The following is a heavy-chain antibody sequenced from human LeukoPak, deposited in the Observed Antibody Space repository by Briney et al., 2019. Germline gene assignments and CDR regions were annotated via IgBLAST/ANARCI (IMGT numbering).Heavy chain of an antibody. Sequence: GASVKVSCKASGGTFSSYAISWVRQAPGQGLEWMGGIIPIFGTANYAQKFQGRVTITADKSTSTAYMELSSLRSEDTAVYYCARGVAARPSDLRYYYYMDVWGKGTTVTVSS. CDR1: GGTFSSYA. CDR3: ARGVAARPSDLRYYYYMDV. V-gene: IGHV1-69*06. J-gene: IGHJ6*03. CDR2: IIPIFGTA. D-gene: IGHD6-6*01.